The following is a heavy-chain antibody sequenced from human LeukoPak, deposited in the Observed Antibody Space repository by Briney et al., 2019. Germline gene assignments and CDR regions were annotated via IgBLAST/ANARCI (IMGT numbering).Heavy chain of an antibody. CDR1: GGSFSGYY. Sequence: PSETLTLTCAVYGGSFSGYYWSWIRQPPGKELEWIGEINYSGTPNYNPSLKSRLSISIDTPKKQFSLKVNSVTAADTAVYYCAGHPGYFLDYWGQGTPVTVSS. V-gene: IGHV4-34*01. CDR2: INYSGTP. D-gene: IGHD3-9*01. CDR3: AGHPGYFLDY. J-gene: IGHJ4*02.